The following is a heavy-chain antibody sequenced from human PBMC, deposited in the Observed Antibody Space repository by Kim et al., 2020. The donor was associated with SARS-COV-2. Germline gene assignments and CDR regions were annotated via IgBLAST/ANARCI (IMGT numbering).Heavy chain of an antibody. V-gene: IGHV4-59*01. Sequence: SETLSLNCTVSGGSISGYYWSWMRQPPGQGLEWIGDVSYSGNTNYNPTLKSQVTLSVDTSKNQLSLSLTPVTTADTAIYYCARSRSRLSNSAVDCWGQGILVIVSS. CDR3: ARSRSRLSNSAVDC. J-gene: IGHJ4*02. D-gene: IGHD4-4*01. CDR1: GGSISGYY. CDR2: VSYSGNT.